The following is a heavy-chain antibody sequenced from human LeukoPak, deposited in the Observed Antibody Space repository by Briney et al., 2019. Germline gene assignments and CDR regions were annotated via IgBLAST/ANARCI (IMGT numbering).Heavy chain of an antibody. J-gene: IGHJ4*02. Sequence: ASVKVSCTASGYTFTGYDMHWVRQAPGQGLEWIGRINPNSGGTNYAQKFQGRVSMTSDTSISTAYMELSRLRSDDTAVYYCARGRGRFFEWLFAYWGQGTLVTVSS. CDR3: ARGRGRFFEWLFAY. CDR1: GYTFTGYD. CDR2: INPNSGGT. D-gene: IGHD3-3*01. V-gene: IGHV1-2*06.